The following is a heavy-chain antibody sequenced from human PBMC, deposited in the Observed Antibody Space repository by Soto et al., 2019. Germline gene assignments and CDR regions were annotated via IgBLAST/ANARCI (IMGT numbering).Heavy chain of an antibody. CDR3: ARDLGGAGSY. D-gene: IGHD1-26*01. J-gene: IGHJ4*02. Sequence: AQLVESGGGLVQPGGSLRLSCAASGFTFSNYWMHWVRQFPGQGPVWVSRLNRDGSRTDYADSVRGRFTIFRDNARNTLYLQMNSLRAEDTAMYYCARDLGGAGSYWGQGTLVTVSS. CDR2: LNRDGSRT. CDR1: GFTFSNYW. V-gene: IGHV3-74*01.